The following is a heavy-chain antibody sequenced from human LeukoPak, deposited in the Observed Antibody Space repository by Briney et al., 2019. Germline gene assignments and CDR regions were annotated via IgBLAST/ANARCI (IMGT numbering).Heavy chain of an antibody. V-gene: IGHV4-34*01. Sequence: SETLSLTCAVYGGSFSGYYWSWIRQPPGKGLEWIGSIYYSGSTYYNPSLKSRVTISVDTSKNQFSLKLSSVTAADTAVYYCAREVRGSGWYFDYWGQGTLVTVSS. CDR1: GGSFSGYY. CDR2: IYYSGST. D-gene: IGHD6-19*01. J-gene: IGHJ4*02. CDR3: AREVRGSGWYFDY.